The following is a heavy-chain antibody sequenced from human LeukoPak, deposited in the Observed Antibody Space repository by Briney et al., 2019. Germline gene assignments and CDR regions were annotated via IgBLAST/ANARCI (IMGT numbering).Heavy chain of an antibody. Sequence: PSQTLSLTCTVSGGSISSNSYYWSWIRQPAGKGLEWIGRIYTSGSTDYNPSLKSRVTISKDTSKNEFSLKLSSVTAADTAVYYCARDRSSSWYLWYQEMDAWGKGTTVTVSS. V-gene: IGHV4-61*02. D-gene: IGHD6-13*01. CDR2: IYTSGST. J-gene: IGHJ6*04. CDR1: GGSISSNSYY. CDR3: ARDRSSSWYLWYQEMDA.